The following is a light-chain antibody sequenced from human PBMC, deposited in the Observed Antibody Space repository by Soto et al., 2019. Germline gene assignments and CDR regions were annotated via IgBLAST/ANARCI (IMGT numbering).Light chain of an antibody. J-gene: IGLJ2*01. CDR3: SSYTSTTTVV. Sequence: QSALTQPASVSGSPGQSITISCTGTSSDVGGYEYVSWYQQHPGKAPKLMIYEVSNRPSWVSNRFSGSKSGNTASLTISGLQAEDEADYYCSSYTSTTTVVFGGGTKLTVL. CDR1: SSDVGGYEY. V-gene: IGLV2-14*01. CDR2: EVS.